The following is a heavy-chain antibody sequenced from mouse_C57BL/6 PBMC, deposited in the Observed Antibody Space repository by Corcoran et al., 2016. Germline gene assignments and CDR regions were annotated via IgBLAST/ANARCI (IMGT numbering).Heavy chain of an antibody. CDR2: IYPGDGDT. D-gene: IGHD4-1*01. CDR3: ARSQLTGTLYFDV. CDR1: GYAFSSYW. V-gene: IGHV1-80*01. Sequence: QVQLQQSGAELVKPGASVKISCKASGYAFSSYWMHWVKQRPGKGLEWIGQIYPGDGDTNYNGKFKGKATLTADKSSSTAYMQLSSLTSEDSAVYFCARSQLTGTLYFDVWGTGTTVTVSS. J-gene: IGHJ1*03.